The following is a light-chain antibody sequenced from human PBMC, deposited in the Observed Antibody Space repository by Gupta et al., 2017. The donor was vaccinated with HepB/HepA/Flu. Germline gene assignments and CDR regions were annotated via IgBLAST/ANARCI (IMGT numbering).Light chain of an antibody. J-gene: IGKJ4*01. CDR2: GAS. CDR3: QHYATTFVT. V-gene: IGKV3-20*01. CDR1: QTLTNNF. Sequence: DIVLTQSPGTLSLSPGERATLSCRASQTLTNNFLAWYQQKPGQTPNLLIYGASSRATGIPDRFGGSGSGTDFTLTISILEPEDFAVYYCQHYATTFVTFGGGTKVEI.